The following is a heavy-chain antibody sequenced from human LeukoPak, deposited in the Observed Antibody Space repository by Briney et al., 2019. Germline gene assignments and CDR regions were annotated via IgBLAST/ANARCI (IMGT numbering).Heavy chain of an antibody. D-gene: IGHD2-2*01. CDR2: INSNSGGT. J-gene: IGHJ4*02. Sequence: ASVKVSCKASGYTFTGYFMHWVRQAPGQGLEWMGWINSNSGGTNYAQKFQGRVTMTRDTSISTAYMELSRLRFDDTAVYHCASSIVYCSSTSCYFNWGQGTLVTVSS. CDR3: ASSIVYCSSTSCYFN. CDR1: GYTFTGYF. V-gene: IGHV1-2*02.